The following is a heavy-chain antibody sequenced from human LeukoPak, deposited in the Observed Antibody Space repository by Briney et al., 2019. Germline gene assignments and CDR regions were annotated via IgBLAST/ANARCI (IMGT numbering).Heavy chain of an antibody. CDR1: GGSISSYH. V-gene: IGHV4-59*01. J-gene: IGHJ4*02. Sequence: SETLSLTCTVSGGSISSYHWSWIRQPPGKGLEWIGNMYYSGSTNYNPSLKSRVTISVDTSKNQFSLKLSSVTPADTAVYYCARVLWFGEFWYYFDYWGQGTLVTVSS. D-gene: IGHD3-10*01. CDR2: MYYSGST. CDR3: ARVLWFGEFWYYFDY.